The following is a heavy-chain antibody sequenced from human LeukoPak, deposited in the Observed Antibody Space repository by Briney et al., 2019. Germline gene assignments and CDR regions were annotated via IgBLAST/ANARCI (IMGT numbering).Heavy chain of an antibody. V-gene: IGHV4-59*01. CDR2: IYDSGKT. CDR3: ARGGGTLDY. D-gene: IGHD3-16*01. Sequence: SETLSLTCTVSGDSISSYYWSWIRQPPGKGLEWIGYIYDSGKTNYNASLVSRVTISVDTSKNQFSLKLTSVTPADTAVYYCARGGGTLDYWGQGTLVTVSS. CDR1: GDSISSYY. J-gene: IGHJ4*02.